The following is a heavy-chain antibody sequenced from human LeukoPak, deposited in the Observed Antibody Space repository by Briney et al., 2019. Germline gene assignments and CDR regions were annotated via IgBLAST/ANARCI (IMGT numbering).Heavy chain of an antibody. CDR1: GFTPIHYW. D-gene: IGHD5-24*01. J-gene: IGHJ4*02. CDR2: INQDGSET. Sequence: GGSLRLSCTLSGFTPIHYWMAWVRQAPGKGLEWVANINQDGSETFYVDSVKGRFTISRDNAKNSLYLQMNSLRAEDTAVYYCASGWMATTNYWGQGTLVTVSS. CDR3: ASGWMATTNY. V-gene: IGHV3-7*01.